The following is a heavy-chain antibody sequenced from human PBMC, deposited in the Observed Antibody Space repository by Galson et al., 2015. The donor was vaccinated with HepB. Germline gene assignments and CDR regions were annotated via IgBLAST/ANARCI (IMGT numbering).Heavy chain of an antibody. CDR2: IWYDGSNK. CDR1: GFTFSSYG. V-gene: IGHV3-33*06. Sequence: SLRLSCAASGFTFSSYGMHWVRQAPGKGLEWVAVIWYDGSNKYYADSVKGRFTISRDNSKNTLYLQMNSLRAEDTAVYYCAKDREWLALYCCYGMDVWGQGTTVTVSS. CDR3: AKDREWLALYCCYGMDV. J-gene: IGHJ6*02. D-gene: IGHD6-19*01.